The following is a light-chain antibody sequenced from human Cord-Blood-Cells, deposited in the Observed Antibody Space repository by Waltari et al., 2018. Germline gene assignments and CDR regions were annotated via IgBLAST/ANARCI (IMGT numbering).Light chain of an antibody. CDR3: QQYNNWPFT. CDR2: GAS. V-gene: IGKV3-15*01. CDR1: QSVSSN. J-gene: IGKJ3*01. Sequence: DIVMTHSPATLSVSPGESATLSCRASQSVSSNLAWYQQKPGQAPRLLIYGASTRATGIPARFSGSGSGTEFTLTISSLQSEDFAVYYCQQYNNWPFTFGPGTKVDIK.